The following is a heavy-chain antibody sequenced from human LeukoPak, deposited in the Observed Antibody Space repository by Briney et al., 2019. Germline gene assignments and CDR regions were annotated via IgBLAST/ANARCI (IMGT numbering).Heavy chain of an antibody. Sequence: GASVKVSCKASGYTFTGYYMHWVRQGPGQGVEWMGRINPKSGGTNYAQKFQGRVTMTRDTSISTAYMELSRLRSDDTAVYYCARDMGEVVGATLDYWGQGTLVTVSS. CDR2: INPKSGGT. J-gene: IGHJ4*02. D-gene: IGHD1-26*01. V-gene: IGHV1-2*06. CDR1: GYTFTGYY. CDR3: ARDMGEVVGATLDY.